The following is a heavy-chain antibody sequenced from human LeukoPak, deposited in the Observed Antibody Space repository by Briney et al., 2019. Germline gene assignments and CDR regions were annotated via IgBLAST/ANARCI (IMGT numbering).Heavy chain of an antibody. V-gene: IGHV4-61*01. J-gene: IGHJ4*02. CDR3: ARDQDYYGSGTIHFDY. D-gene: IGHD3-10*01. CDR2: ICYSGST. CDR1: GGSISSSSYY. Sequence: SETLSLTCTVSGGSISSSSYYWAWIRQPPGKGLEWIGYICYSGSTNYNPSLKSRVTISVDTSKNQFSLKLSSVTAADTAVYYCARDQDYYGSGTIHFDYWGQGTLVTVSS.